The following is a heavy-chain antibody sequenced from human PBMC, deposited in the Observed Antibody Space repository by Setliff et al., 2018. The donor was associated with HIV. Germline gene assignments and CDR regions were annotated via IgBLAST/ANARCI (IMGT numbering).Heavy chain of an antibody. CDR2: INLNTGNT. CDR1: GYTFTGYY. D-gene: IGHD3-22*01. CDR3: ARVTVELYHDDARGFDP. J-gene: IGHJ5*02. V-gene: IGHV1-2*02. Sequence: ASVKVSCKASGYTFTGYYMHWVRQAPGQGLEWMGCINLNTGNTNYAQKFQGRVIVTRDTSINTAYVELRSLRLDDTAVYFCARVTVELYHDDARGFDPWGQGTLVTVSS.